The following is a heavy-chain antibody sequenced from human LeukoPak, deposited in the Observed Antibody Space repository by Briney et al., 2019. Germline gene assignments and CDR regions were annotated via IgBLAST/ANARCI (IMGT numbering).Heavy chain of an antibody. V-gene: IGHV1-18*04. Sequence: ASRKACCKASGSTFTGYYMQWAPQAPGHGLECMGWISGYNGNTNYAQKLQGRVTMTTDTSTTTLYMELRSLRSDDTAVYYCARDRGRAHDSFDIWGQGTMVSVFS. D-gene: IGHD3-10*01. J-gene: IGHJ3*02. CDR2: ISGYNGNT. CDR3: ARDRGRAHDSFDI. CDR1: GSTFTGYY.